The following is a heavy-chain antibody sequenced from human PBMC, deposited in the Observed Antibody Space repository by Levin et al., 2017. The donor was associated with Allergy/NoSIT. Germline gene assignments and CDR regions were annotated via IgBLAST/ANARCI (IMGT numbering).Heavy chain of an antibody. CDR2: IDPSDSY. J-gene: IGHJ4*02. CDR3: ARHFYGSGSLGHLDY. V-gene: IGHV5-10-1*01. Sequence: HGESLKISCKGSGYSFTNYWITWVRQMPGKGLEWMGRIDPSDSYPSLQGHVTISSDKSISTAYLQWSSLKASDTAMYYCARHFYGSGSLGHLDYWGQGTLVTVSS. CDR1: GYSFTNYW. D-gene: IGHD3-10*01.